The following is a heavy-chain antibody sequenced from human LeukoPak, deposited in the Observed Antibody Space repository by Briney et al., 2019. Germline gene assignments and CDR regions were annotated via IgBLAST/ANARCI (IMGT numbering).Heavy chain of an antibody. Sequence: GGSLRLSCAASGFTFSSYNMNWVRQAPGKGLEWVSYITSSSSTIYYADSVKGRFTISRDNAKNSLYLQMNSLRDEDTAVYYCARGILGRSMKFDYWGQGTLVTVSS. CDR1: GFTFSSYN. CDR3: ARGILGRSMKFDY. CDR2: ITSSSSTI. J-gene: IGHJ4*02. V-gene: IGHV3-48*02. D-gene: IGHD1-26*01.